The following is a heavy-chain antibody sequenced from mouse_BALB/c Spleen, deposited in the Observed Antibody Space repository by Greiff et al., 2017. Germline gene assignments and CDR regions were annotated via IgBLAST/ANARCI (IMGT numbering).Heavy chain of an antibody. V-gene: IGHV10-1*02. D-gene: IGHD2-14*01. CDR2: IRSKSNNYAT. CDR3: VRQGIGTGAMDY. CDR1: GFTFNTYA. J-gene: IGHJ4*01. Sequence: EVQRVESGGGLVQPKGSLKLSCAASGFTFNTYAMNWVRQAPGKGLEWVARIRSKSNNYATYYADSVKDRFTISRDDSQSMLYLQMNNLKTEDTAMYYCVRQGIGTGAMDYWGQGTSVTVSS.